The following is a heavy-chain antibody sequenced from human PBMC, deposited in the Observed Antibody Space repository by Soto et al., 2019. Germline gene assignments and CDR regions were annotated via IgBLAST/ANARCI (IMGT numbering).Heavy chain of an antibody. J-gene: IGHJ5*02. CDR1: GYTFTSYD. V-gene: IGHV1-8*01. CDR3: ARGLGIAAAAPPVNWFDP. Sequence: QVQLVQSGAEVKKPGASVKVSCKASGYTFTSYDINWVRQTTGQGLEWMGWMNPNSGNTGYAQKFQGRVTMTRNTSISTAYMELSSLRSEDTAVYYCARGLGIAAAAPPVNWFDPWGQGTLVTVSS. D-gene: IGHD6-13*01. CDR2: MNPNSGNT.